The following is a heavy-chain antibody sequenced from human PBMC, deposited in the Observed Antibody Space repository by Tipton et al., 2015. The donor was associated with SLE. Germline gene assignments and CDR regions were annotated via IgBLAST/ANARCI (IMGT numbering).Heavy chain of an antibody. D-gene: IGHD4-17*01. CDR1: GFTFSSHW. CDR3: ATGYGDYTGHAFDI. CDR2: VNGDGSST. Sequence: SLRLSCAASGFTFSSHWMHWVRQAPGKGLVWVSRVNGDGSSTIYADSVKGRFTMSRDNAKNTLYLQMNSLRVEDTAVYYCATGYGDYTGHAFDIWGQGTMVTVSS. V-gene: IGHV3-74*01. J-gene: IGHJ3*02.